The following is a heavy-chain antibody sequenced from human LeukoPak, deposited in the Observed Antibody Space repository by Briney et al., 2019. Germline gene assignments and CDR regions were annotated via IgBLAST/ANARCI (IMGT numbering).Heavy chain of an antibody. J-gene: IGHJ5*02. CDR3: AKGGYKDMAS. V-gene: IGHV3-7*05. CDR1: GFTFSSYW. CDR2: IQQGGSEK. D-gene: IGHD1-14*01. Sequence: PGGSLRLSCAASGFTFSSYWMSWVRQAPGKGLEWVANIQQGGSEKYYVDSVKGRFTISRDNAKNSLFLQMNSLRAEDTAVYYCAKGGYKDMASWAQGTLVTVSS.